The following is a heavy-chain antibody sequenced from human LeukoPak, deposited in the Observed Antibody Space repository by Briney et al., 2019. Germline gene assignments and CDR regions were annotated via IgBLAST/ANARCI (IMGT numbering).Heavy chain of an antibody. V-gene: IGHV3-74*01. CDR2: INTDGGST. Sequence: PGGSLRLSCAASGFTFSTYWMHWVRQAPGKGLVWVSRINTDGGSTTYADSVKGRFTLSRDNARNTLFLQMNSLRAEDTAVYYCARDPKNNYFDYWGQGTLVTVSS. CDR3: ARDPKNNYFDY. J-gene: IGHJ4*02. CDR1: GFTFSTYW.